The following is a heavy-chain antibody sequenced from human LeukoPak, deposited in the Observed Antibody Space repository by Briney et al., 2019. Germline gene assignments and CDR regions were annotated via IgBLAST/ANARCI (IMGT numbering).Heavy chain of an antibody. Sequence: GGSLRLSCAASGFTFSDYNMNWVRQAPGKGLEWVSYISSSSSYTNYADSVKGRFTISRDNAKNSLYLQMNSLRAEDTAVHYCARHDGVDAFDIWGQGTMVTVSS. J-gene: IGHJ3*02. CDR1: GFTFSDYN. CDR3: ARHDGVDAFDI. D-gene: IGHD4-17*01. CDR2: ISSSSSYT. V-gene: IGHV3-11*06.